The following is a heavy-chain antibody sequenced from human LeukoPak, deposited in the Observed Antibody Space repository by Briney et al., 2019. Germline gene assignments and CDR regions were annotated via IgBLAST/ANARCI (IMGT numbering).Heavy chain of an antibody. CDR1: GGSFSGYY. D-gene: IGHD3-16*01. Sequence: SETLSLTCAVYGGSFSGYYWSWIRHPPGKGLEWIGEINHSGSTNYNPSLKSRVTISVDTSKNQFSLKLSSVTAADTAVFYCASLRVPGYFDYWGQGTLVTVSS. CDR2: INHSGST. J-gene: IGHJ4*03. V-gene: IGHV4-34*01. CDR3: ASLRVPGYFDY.